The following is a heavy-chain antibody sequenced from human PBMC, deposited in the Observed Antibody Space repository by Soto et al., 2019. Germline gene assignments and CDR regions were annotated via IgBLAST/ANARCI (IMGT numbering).Heavy chain of an antibody. V-gene: IGHV3-7*03. CDR1: GLTFSSYW. CDR2: IKQDGSEK. Sequence: HPGGSLRLSCAASGLTFSSYWMSWVRQAPGKGLEWVANIKQDGSEKYYVDSVKGRFTISRDNAKNSLYLQMNTLRAEDTAVYYCATSRTFDYWGQGTLVTVSS. CDR3: ATSRTFDY. D-gene: IGHD6-13*01. J-gene: IGHJ4*02.